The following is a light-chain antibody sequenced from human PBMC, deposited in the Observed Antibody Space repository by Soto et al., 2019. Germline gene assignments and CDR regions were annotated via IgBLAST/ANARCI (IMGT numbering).Light chain of an antibody. CDR1: NSDIGGSKY. CDR2: EVT. V-gene: IGLV2-14*01. J-gene: IGLJ1*01. CDR3: SSYTSSGTLYV. Sequence: LTQPASVSGSPGQSITLSCTGTNSDIGGSKYVSWYQQHPGKAPKLMIYEVTYRPSGVSDRFSGSKSGNTASLTVSGLQAEDEADYYCSSYTSSGTLYVFGTGTKVTVL.